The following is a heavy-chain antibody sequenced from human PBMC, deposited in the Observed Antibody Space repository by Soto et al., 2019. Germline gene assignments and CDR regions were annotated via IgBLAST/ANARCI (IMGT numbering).Heavy chain of an antibody. Sequence: PSETLSLTCAVYGESFSNHYWTWIRQSPGKGLEWVGEINYSGSTRYNWSLGSRVTISVDTSKNQVSLMVTSVTAEDTAVYYCARGVVYRDVGLAYGMDVWGQGTTVTVSS. V-gene: IGHV4-34*01. CDR2: INYSGST. CDR1: GESFSNHY. CDR3: ARGVVYRDVGLAYGMDV. D-gene: IGHD3-22*01. J-gene: IGHJ6*02.